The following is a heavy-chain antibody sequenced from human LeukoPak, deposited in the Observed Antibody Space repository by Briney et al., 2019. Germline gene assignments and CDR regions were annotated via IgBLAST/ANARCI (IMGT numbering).Heavy chain of an antibody. CDR3: ARELSGQWLVLGYNWFDP. Sequence: GASVKVSCKASGYTFTSYGISWVRQAPGQGLEWMGWISAYNGNTNYAQKLQGRVTMTTDTSTSTAYMELRSLRSDDTAVYYCARELSGQWLVLGYNWFDPWGQGTLVTVSS. CDR2: ISAYNGNT. J-gene: IGHJ5*02. D-gene: IGHD6-19*01. V-gene: IGHV1-18*01. CDR1: GYTFTSYG.